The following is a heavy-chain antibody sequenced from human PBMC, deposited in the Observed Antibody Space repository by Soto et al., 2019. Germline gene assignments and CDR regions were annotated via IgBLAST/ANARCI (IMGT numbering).Heavy chain of an antibody. CDR2: IYYSGST. Sequence: SETLSLTCTVSGGSISSYYWSWIRQPPGKGLEYIGYIYYSGSTNYNPSLKSRVTISVDTSTNQFSLKLSSVTAADTAAYYCARVSDPFYYDSSGYSYNSFDYWGQGTLVTVSS. D-gene: IGHD3-22*01. V-gene: IGHV4-59*12. CDR1: GGSISSYY. CDR3: ARVSDPFYYDSSGYSYNSFDY. J-gene: IGHJ4*01.